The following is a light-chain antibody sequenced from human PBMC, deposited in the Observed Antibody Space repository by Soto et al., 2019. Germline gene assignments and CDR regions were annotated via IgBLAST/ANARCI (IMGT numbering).Light chain of an antibody. J-gene: IGKJ4*01. CDR1: QTTYSF. CDR2: TAS. Sequence: DIQMTQSPSSLSASVGDRVTITCRASQTTYSFLNWYQQKPGKAPNLLISTASSLQSGVPSRFSRGGSGTALTLTISSLQPEDFVTYFCQQSYSTPLTFGGGTKVEIK. CDR3: QQSYSTPLT. V-gene: IGKV1-39*01.